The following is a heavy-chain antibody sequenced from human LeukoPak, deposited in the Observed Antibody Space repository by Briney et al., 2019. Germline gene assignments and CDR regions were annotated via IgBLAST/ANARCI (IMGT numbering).Heavy chain of an antibody. Sequence: SETLSLTCTVSGYSISSGYYWGWIRQPPGKGLEWIGSIYHSGSTYYNPSLKSRVTISVDTSKNQFSLKLSSVTAADTAVYYCARRVSDILTGLDAFDIWGQGTMVTVSS. CDR2: IYHSGST. V-gene: IGHV4-38-2*02. D-gene: IGHD3-9*01. CDR3: ARRVSDILTGLDAFDI. CDR1: GYSISSGYY. J-gene: IGHJ3*02.